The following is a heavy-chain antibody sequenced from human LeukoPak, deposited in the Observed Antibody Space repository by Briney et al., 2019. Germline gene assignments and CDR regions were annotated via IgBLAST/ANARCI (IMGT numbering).Heavy chain of an antibody. V-gene: IGHV4-4*07. CDR3: ARGKSADGQCLFDY. Sequence: PSGTLSLTCTVSGVTISRYYWNWIRQAAGKGLEWIGHISTTWSTTYYPSLMRRVTMTLNTSTKQFPLKQSSVPAAETAADYYARGKSADGQCLFDYWGQGIQVTVSP. CDR2: ISTTWST. CDR1: GVTISRYY. D-gene: IGHD6-13*01. J-gene: IGHJ4*02.